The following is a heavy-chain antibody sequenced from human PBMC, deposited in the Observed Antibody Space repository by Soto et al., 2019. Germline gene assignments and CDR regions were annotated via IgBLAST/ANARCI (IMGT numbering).Heavy chain of an antibody. CDR3: ARDLRIDIVVVVAAPGWFDP. CDR1: GFTFSSYA. Sequence: PGGSLRLSCAASGFTFSSYAMHWVRQAPGKGLEWVAVISYDGSNKYYADSVKGRFTISRDNSKNTLYPQMNSLRAEDTAVYYCARDLRIDIVVVVAAPGWFDPWGQGTLVTVSS. V-gene: IGHV3-30-3*01. CDR2: ISYDGSNK. D-gene: IGHD2-15*01. J-gene: IGHJ5*02.